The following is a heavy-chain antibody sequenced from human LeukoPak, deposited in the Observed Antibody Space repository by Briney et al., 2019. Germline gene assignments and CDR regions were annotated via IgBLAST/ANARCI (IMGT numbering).Heavy chain of an antibody. CDR2: INSDGSST. CDR3: ARVGGSNAFDI. D-gene: IGHD1-26*01. CDR1: GFTFSSYW. J-gene: IGHJ3*02. V-gene: IGHV3-74*01. Sequence: GSLRLSCAASGFTFSSYWVHWVRQAPGKGLVWVSPINSDGSSTSYADSVKGRFTISRDNAKNTLSLQMNSLRAEDTAVYYCARVGGSNAFDIWGQGTMVIVSS.